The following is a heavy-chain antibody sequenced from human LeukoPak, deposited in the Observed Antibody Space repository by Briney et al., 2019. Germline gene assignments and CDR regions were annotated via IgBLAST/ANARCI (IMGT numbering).Heavy chain of an antibody. D-gene: IGHD4/OR15-4a*01. Sequence: SETLSLTCTVPGGSISSGRYYWSWIRQPAGKGLEWIGRIYTSGSTNYNPSLKSRVTISVDTSKNQFSLKLSSVTAADTAVYYCARVMVVTTPAYYYYMDVWGKGTTVTVSS. CDR2: IYTSGST. V-gene: IGHV4-61*02. J-gene: IGHJ6*03. CDR1: GGSISSGRYY. CDR3: ARVMVVTTPAYYYYMDV.